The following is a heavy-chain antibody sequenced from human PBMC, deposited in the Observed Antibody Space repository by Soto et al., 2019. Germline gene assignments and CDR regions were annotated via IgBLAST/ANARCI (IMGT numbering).Heavy chain of an antibody. J-gene: IGHJ6*02. CDR3: ARLLLDSYGLRGSYYYYGMDV. D-gene: IGHD5-18*01. Sequence: PGESLKISCKGSGYSFTSYWIGWVRQMPGKGLEWMGIIYPGDSDTRYSPSFQGQVTISADKSISTAYLQWSSLKASDTAMYYCARLLLDSYGLRGSYYYYGMDVWGQGTTVTVSS. V-gene: IGHV5-51*01. CDR1: GYSFTSYW. CDR2: IYPGDSDT.